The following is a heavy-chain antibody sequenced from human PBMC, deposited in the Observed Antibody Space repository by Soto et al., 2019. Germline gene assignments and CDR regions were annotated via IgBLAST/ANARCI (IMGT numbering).Heavy chain of an antibody. V-gene: IGHV4-31*03. D-gene: IGHD3-10*01. CDR2: IYYSGST. J-gene: IGHJ1*01. CDR1: GGSISSGGYY. Sequence: SETLSLTCTVSGGSISSGGYYWSWIRQHPGKGLEWIGYIYYSGSTYYNPSLKSRVIISVDTSKNQFSLKLSSVTAADTAVYYCARGGDGPSPLQHWGQGTLVTVS. CDR3: ARGGDGPSPLQH.